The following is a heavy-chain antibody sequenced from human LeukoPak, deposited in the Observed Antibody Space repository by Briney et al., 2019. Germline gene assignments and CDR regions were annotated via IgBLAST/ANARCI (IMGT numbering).Heavy chain of an antibody. J-gene: IGHJ4*02. CDR2: IKQDGSAK. CDR1: GFTFSIFW. Sequence: GGSLRLSCAASGFTFSIFWMSWVRQAPGKGLEWVTNIKQDGSAKYYVDSVKGRFTISRDNARNSLYLEMNNLRAEDTAIYYCATSYDSSGNNWGQGTLVTVSS. CDR3: ATSYDSSGNN. D-gene: IGHD3-22*01. V-gene: IGHV3-7*01.